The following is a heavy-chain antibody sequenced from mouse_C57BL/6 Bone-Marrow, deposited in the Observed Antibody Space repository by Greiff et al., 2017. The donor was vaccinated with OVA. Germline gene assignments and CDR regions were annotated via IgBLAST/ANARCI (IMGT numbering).Heavy chain of an antibody. Sequence: VKLVESGPGLVQPSQSLSITCTVSGFSLTSYGVHWVRQSPGKGLEWLGVIWRGGSTDYNAAFMSRLSITKDNSKSQVFFKMNSLQADDTAIYYCAKRGRYWYFDVWGTGTTVTVSS. V-gene: IGHV2-5*01. CDR3: AKRGRYWYFDV. J-gene: IGHJ1*03. CDR2: IWRGGST. CDR1: GFSLTSYG.